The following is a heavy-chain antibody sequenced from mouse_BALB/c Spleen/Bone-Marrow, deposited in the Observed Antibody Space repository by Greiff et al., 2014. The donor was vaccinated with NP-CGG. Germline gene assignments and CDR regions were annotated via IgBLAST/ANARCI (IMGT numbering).Heavy chain of an antibody. D-gene: IGHD2-3*01. CDR3: ARWGLLRADDYAMDY. CDR1: GYTFTSYW. V-gene: IGHV1-52*01. Sequence: VQLQQSGAELVRPGASVKLSCKASGYTFTSYWMNWVKQRPEQGLEWIGRIDPYDSETHYNQKFKDKAILTVDKSSSTAYMQLSSLTSEDSAVYYCARWGLLRADDYAMDYWGQGTSVTVSS. CDR2: IDPYDSET. J-gene: IGHJ4*01.